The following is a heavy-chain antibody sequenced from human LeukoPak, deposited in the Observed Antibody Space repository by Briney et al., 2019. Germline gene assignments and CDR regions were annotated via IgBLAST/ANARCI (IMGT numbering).Heavy chain of an antibody. V-gene: IGHV1-3*01. D-gene: IGHD1-26*01. Sequence: GASVKVSCKASGYTFTSYAMHWVCQAPGQRLEWMGWINAGNGNTKYSQKFQGRVTITRDTSASTAYMELSSLRSEDTAVYYCARGGWELLGYYYGMDVWGQGTTVTVSS. CDR2: INAGNGNT. J-gene: IGHJ6*02. CDR1: GYTFTSYA. CDR3: ARGGWELLGYYYGMDV.